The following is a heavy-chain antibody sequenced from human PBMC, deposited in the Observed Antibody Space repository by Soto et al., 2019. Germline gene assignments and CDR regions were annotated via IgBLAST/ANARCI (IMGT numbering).Heavy chain of an antibody. CDR2: IYYSGST. Sequence: SETLSLTCTVSGGSISSYYWSWIRQPPGKGLEWIGYIYYSGSTNYNPSLKSRVTISVDTSKNQFSLKLSSVTAADTAVYYCARENYYDSSGYALLDYWGQGTLVTSPQ. CDR1: GGSISSYY. V-gene: IGHV4-59*01. CDR3: ARENYYDSSGYALLDY. J-gene: IGHJ4*02. D-gene: IGHD3-22*01.